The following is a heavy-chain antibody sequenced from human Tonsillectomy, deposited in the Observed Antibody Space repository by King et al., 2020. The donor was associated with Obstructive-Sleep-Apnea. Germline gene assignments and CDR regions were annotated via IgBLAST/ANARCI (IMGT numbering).Heavy chain of an antibody. V-gene: IGHV3-64D*08. CDR2: INNDGGRT. CDR1: GFTFSNHA. J-gene: IGHJ4*02. CDR3: GGSLDF. Sequence: VQLVESGGDLVRPGGSLRLSCSASGFTFSNHAMHWVRQAPGKGLEYVSAINNDGGRTYYTDSVKGRFTISRDNSRNTLYLQMSSLRIEDTAVYYCGGSLDFWGQGTLVTVSS. D-gene: IGHD1-26*01.